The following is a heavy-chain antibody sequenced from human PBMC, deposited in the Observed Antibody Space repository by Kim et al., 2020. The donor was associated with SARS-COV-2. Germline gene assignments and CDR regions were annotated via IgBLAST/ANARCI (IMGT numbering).Heavy chain of an antibody. J-gene: IGHJ4*02. V-gene: IGHV4-39*07. CDR1: GGSISSSSYY. D-gene: IGHD3-9*01. CDR3: ASTKGGWYDILTGYSPGNFDY. Sequence: SETLSLTCTVSGGSISSSSYYWGWIRQPPGKGLEWIGSIYYSGSTYYNPSLKSRVTISVDTSKNQFSLKLSSVTAADTAVYYCASTKGGWYDILTGYSPGNFDYWGQGTLVTVSS. CDR2: IYYSGST.